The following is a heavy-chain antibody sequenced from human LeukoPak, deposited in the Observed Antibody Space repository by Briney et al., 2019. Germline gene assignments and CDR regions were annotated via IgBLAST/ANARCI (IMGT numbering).Heavy chain of an antibody. CDR3: ARDQTDYYDSSGYLDY. CDR1: GGTFSSYA. V-gene: IGHV1-69*13. D-gene: IGHD3-22*01. Sequence: SVKVSCKASGGTFSSYAISWVRQAPGQGLEWMGGIIPIFGTANYAQKFQGRVTITADESTSTAYMELSSLRSEDTAVYYCARDQTDYYDSSGYLDYWGQGTLVTVSS. J-gene: IGHJ4*02. CDR2: IIPIFGTA.